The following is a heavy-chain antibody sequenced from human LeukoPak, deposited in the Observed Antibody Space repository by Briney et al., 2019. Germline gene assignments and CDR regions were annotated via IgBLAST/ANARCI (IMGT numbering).Heavy chain of an antibody. J-gene: IGHJ3*02. V-gene: IGHV3-53*01. CDR2: INSGGRT. Sequence: GGSLRLSCAASGFTVSSDYMTWVRQAPGKGLEWVSLINSGGRTYYADSVKGRFTISRDNAKNSLYLQMNSLRAEDTAVYYCARTRSWDDAFDIWGQGTMVTVSS. D-gene: IGHD6-13*01. CDR3: ARTRSWDDAFDI. CDR1: GFTVSSDY.